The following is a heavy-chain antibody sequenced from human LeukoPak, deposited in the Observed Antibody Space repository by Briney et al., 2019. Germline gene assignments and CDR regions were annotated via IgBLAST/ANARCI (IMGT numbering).Heavy chain of an antibody. V-gene: IGHV4-39*07. D-gene: IGHD6-13*01. CDR3: ARERVGQLVRYNWFDP. CDR2: INYSGNT. J-gene: IGHJ5*02. Sequence: SETLSLTCTVSGDSISRSSYYWGWIRQPPGKGLEWIGSINYSGNTYYNPSLKSRVTISVDTSKNQFSLKLSSVTAADTAVYYCARERVGQLVRYNWFDPWGQGTLVTVSS. CDR1: GDSISRSSYY.